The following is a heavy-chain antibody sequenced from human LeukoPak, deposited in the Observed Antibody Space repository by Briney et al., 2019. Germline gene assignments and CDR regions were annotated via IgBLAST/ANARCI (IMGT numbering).Heavy chain of an antibody. Sequence: GGSLRLSCEASGVTFSSYVMSWVRQAPGKGPEWVSGISGSGGSTYYADSVKGRFTISRDNAKNSVFLHLNSLRAEDTAVYYCARGGDSFSEAAFWGQGTLVTVSS. CDR2: ISGSGGST. CDR3: ARGGDSFSEAAF. V-gene: IGHV3-23*01. CDR1: GVTFSSYV. D-gene: IGHD6-25*01. J-gene: IGHJ1*01.